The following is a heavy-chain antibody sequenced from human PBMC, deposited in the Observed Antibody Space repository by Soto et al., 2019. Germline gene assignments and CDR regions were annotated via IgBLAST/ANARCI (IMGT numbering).Heavy chain of an antibody. CDR1: GFTFSISG. J-gene: IGHJ4*02. V-gene: IGHV3-30*18. CDR2: VSYEGSIK. Sequence: QVQLVESGGGVVQPGRSLRLSCDASGFTFSISGMHWVRQAPGKGLEWVAGVSYEGSIKYYADSVKGRFTISRDNSKNTLSMQRSILRPEDRATYYCAKDSLSKGWVTTILWADYWGQGTRVTVST. CDR3: AKDSLSKGWVTTILWADY. D-gene: IGHD2-21*02.